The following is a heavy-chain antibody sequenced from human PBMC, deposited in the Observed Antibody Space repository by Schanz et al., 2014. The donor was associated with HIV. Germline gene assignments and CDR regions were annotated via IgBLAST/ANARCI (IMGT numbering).Heavy chain of an antibody. Sequence: VQLSESGGGSILSGGPLRLSCAASGFDFSNYAMTWVRQAPGKGLEWVTTISSDGRNKHYADSVKGRFTISRDNSKNTLYLQMNSLRAEDTAVYYCARGGLRWHPEWLDYWGQGTLVTVSS. J-gene: IGHJ4*02. V-gene: IGHV3-30*03. D-gene: IGHD4-17*01. CDR1: GFDFSNYA. CDR3: ARGGLRWHPEWLDY. CDR2: ISSDGRNK.